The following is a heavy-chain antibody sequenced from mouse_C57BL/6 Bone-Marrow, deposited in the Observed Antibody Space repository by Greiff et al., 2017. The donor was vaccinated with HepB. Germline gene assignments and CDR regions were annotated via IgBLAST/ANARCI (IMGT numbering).Heavy chain of an antibody. J-gene: IGHJ4*01. Sequence: EVMLVESGGGLVQSGRSLRLSCATSGFTFSDFYMEWVRQAPGKGLEWIAASRNKANDYTTEYSASVKGRIIVSRDTSQSILYLQMNALRAEDTAIYYCARDAGRLDYAMDYWGQGTSVTVSS. CDR1: GFTFSDFY. V-gene: IGHV7-1*01. CDR3: ARDAGRLDYAMDY. CDR2: SRNKANDYTT. D-gene: IGHD2-13*01.